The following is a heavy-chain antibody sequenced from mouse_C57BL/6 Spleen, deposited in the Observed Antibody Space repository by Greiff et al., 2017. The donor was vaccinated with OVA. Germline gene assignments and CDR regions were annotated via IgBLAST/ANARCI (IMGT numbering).Heavy chain of an antibody. J-gene: IGHJ2*01. Sequence: VQLQQPGAELVKPGASVKLSCKASGYTFTSYWMQWVKQRPGQGLEWIGEIDPSDSYTNYNQKFKGKATLTVDTSSSTAYMQLSSLTSEDSAVYYCARRETTVVADYWGQGTTRTVSS. V-gene: IGHV1-50*01. CDR2: IDPSDSYT. D-gene: IGHD1-1*01. CDR1: GYTFTSYW. CDR3: ARRETTVVADY.